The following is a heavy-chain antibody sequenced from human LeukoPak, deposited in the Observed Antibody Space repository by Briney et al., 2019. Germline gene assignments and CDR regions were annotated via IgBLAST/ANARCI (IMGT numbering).Heavy chain of an antibody. CDR2: ISGSVGST. J-gene: IGHJ4*01. CDR1: GFTFSSYA. D-gene: IGHD2-15*01. CDR3: AKSGVVAAAPIDY. Sequence: PGGSLRLSCAASGFTFSSYAMSWVRQAPGKGLEWVSAISGSVGSTYYADSVKGRFTISRDNSKNTLYLQMNSLTAEDTAVYYCAKSGVVAAAPIDYWGQGTLVTVSS. V-gene: IGHV3-23*01.